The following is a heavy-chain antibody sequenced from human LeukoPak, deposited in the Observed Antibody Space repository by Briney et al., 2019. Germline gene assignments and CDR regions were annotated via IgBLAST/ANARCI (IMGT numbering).Heavy chain of an antibody. CDR3: ARRAGAYSHPYDY. D-gene: IGHD4/OR15-4a*01. CDR1: GFTFSSYW. CDR2: IKQDGSEK. V-gene: IGHV3-7*03. J-gene: IGHJ4*02. Sequence: GGCLRLSCAASGFTFSSYWMSWVRQAPGKGLEWVANIKQDGSEKYYVDSVKGRFTISRDNSKNTLYLQMNSLRAEDTAVYYCARRAGAYSHPYDYWGQGTLVTVSS.